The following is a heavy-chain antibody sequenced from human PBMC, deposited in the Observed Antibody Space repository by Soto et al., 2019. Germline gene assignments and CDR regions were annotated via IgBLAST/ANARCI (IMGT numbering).Heavy chain of an antibody. CDR2: IKQDGSEK. Sequence: EVQLVESGGGLVQPGGSLRLSCAASGFTFSSYWMSWVRQAPGKGLEWVANIKQDGSEKYYVDSVKGRFTISRDNAKNSLYLQMNSVRAEDTAVYYCVRAGRGVATPLNWGQGTLVTVSS. CDR3: VRAGRGVATPLN. V-gene: IGHV3-7*05. J-gene: IGHJ4*02. D-gene: IGHD5-12*01. CDR1: GFTFSSYW.